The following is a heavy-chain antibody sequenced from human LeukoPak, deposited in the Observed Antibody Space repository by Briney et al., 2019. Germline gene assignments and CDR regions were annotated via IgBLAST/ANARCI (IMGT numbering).Heavy chain of an antibody. Sequence: GGSLRLSCVASKFTFSNYWMIWVRQAPGKGLEWVANIKHDGTETNYVDSVKGRFTISRDNAKKSLYLQMNSLRAEDSAVYYCATDREGYRKNWYRFHYWGQGTLVAVSS. CDR2: IKHDGTET. J-gene: IGHJ4*02. V-gene: IGHV3-7*04. CDR3: ATDREGYRKNWYRFHY. CDR1: KFTFSNYW. D-gene: IGHD5-24*01.